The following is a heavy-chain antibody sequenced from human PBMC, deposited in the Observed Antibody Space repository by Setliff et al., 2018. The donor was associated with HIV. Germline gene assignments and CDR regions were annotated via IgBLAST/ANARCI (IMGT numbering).Heavy chain of an antibody. J-gene: IGHJ3*02. V-gene: IGHV4-38-2*02. D-gene: IGHD3-16*01. CDR3: ARDLPPRILRLGEYDAFDI. Sequence: AETLSLTCTVSGYSISSGYYWGWIRQPPGKGLEWIGNIYFSGNTHYNPSLKSRVTISVDTSKNQFSLKLNSVTAADTAVYYCARDLPPRILRLGEYDAFDIWGQGTKVTVSS. CDR1: GYSISSGYY. CDR2: IYFSGNT.